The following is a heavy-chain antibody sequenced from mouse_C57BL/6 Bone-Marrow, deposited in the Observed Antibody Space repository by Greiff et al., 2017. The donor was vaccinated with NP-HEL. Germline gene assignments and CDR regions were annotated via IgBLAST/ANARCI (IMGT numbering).Heavy chain of an antibody. Sequence: EVQGVESGGGLVQSGRSLRLSCATSGFTFSDFYMEWVRQAPGKGLEWIAASRNKANDYTTEYSASVKGRFIVSRDTSQSILYLQMNALRAEDTAIYYCARANYYGSSFDYWGQGTTLTVSS. CDR3: ARANYYGSSFDY. D-gene: IGHD1-1*01. J-gene: IGHJ2*01. CDR2: SRNKANDYTT. V-gene: IGHV7-1*01. CDR1: GFTFSDFY.